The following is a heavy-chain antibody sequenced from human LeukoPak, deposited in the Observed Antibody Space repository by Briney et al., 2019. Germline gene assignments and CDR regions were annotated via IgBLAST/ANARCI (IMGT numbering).Heavy chain of an antibody. V-gene: IGHV1-2*06. J-gene: IGHJ4*02. CDR2: INPNTGGT. CDR3: ARDYCSSTSCLFDY. D-gene: IGHD2-2*01. Sequence: VSVKVSCKASGYTFTGYHMHWVRQAPGQGLEWMGRINPNTGGTDYAQKFQGRVTMTRDTSISTAYMDLSRLRSDDTAVYYCARDYCSSTSCLFDYWGREPWSPSPQ. CDR1: GYTFTGYH.